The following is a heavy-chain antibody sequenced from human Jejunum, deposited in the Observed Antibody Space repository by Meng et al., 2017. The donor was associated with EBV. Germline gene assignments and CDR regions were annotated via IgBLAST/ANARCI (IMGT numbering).Heavy chain of an antibody. CDR1: GGSISGYY. CDR2: IYYSGST. J-gene: IGHJ5*02. D-gene: IGHD6-6*01. Sequence: QVQLQESGQGVVKPWETLSLTCTVSGGSISGYYWNWIRQSPGKGLEWIGYIYYSGSTNYNPSLKSRVTISVDTSKNQFSLKLSSVTAADTAMYYCASHSGSSSWWFDPWGQGTLVTVSS. CDR3: ASHSGSSSWWFDP. V-gene: IGHV4-59*01.